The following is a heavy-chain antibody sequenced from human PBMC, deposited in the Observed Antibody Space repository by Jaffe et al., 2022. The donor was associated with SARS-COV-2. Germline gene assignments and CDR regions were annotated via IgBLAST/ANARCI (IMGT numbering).Heavy chain of an antibody. CDR3: AKTSGVTVTGIDY. CDR1: GFTFSSYA. D-gene: IGHD6-19*01. Sequence: EVQLLESGGNLVQPGGSLRLSCAASGFTFSSYAMSWVRQASGKGLGWVSIVSGGGGSTYYADSVKGRFTISRDNSKNTLHLQMNNLRAEDTAVYYCAKTSGVTVTGIDYWGQGTLVTVSS. CDR2: VSGGGGST. V-gene: IGHV3-23*01. J-gene: IGHJ4*02.